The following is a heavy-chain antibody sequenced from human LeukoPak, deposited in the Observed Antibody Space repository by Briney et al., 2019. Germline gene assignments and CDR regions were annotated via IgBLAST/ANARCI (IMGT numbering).Heavy chain of an antibody. CDR3: ARGVSLPYDFWEKSWFDP. V-gene: IGHV3-21*01. CDR1: GFTFSSYS. J-gene: IGHJ5*02. CDR2: ISSSSSYI. Sequence: GGSLRLSCAASGFTFSSYSMNWVRQAPGKGLEWVSSISSSSSYIYYADSVKGRFTISRDNAKNSLYLQLNSLRAEDTAAYYCARGVSLPYDFWEKSWFDPWGQGTLVTVSS. D-gene: IGHD3-3*01.